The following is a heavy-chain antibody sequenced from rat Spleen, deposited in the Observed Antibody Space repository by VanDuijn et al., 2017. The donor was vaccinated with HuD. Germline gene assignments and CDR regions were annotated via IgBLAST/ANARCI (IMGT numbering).Heavy chain of an antibody. CDR1: GFTFSDYY. D-gene: IGHD1-4*01. V-gene: IGHV5-20*01. CDR3: TREGPAFDY. Sequence: EVQLAESGGGLVQPGRSLKLSCAASGFTFSDYYMAWVRQAPTKGLEWVASISYDGGSTYYRDSVKGRFTISRDNAKSSLYLQLDSLRSEDTATYYCTREGPAFDYWGQGVMVTVSS. CDR2: ISYDGGST. J-gene: IGHJ2*01.